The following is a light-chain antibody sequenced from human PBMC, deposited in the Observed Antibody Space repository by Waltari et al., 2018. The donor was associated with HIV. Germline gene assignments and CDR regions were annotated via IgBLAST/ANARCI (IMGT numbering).Light chain of an antibody. V-gene: IGLV7-46*01. CDR3: LLSYDGDVV. CDR2: DSN. CDR1: AGVVSRGHC. J-gene: IGLJ2*01. Sequence: VLPQDPSLTVSPPGTVIRTCASSAGVVSRGHCPYWFQQRPGQAPKTLIFDSNNRYSWTPARFTGSFLGGKAALTLTGAQPEDDADYYCLLSYDGDVVFGGGTKLTVL.